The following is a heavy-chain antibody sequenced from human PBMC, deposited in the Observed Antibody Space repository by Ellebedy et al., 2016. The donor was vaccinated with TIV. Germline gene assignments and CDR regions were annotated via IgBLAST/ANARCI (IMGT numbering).Heavy chain of an antibody. CDR1: GYSFSNYY. D-gene: IGHD3-3*01. J-gene: IGHJ4*02. CDR2: IYPADPDI. CDR3: ARITIFGVVPNYFDY. V-gene: IGHV5-51*01. Sequence: GGSLRLSXVASGYSFSNYYIGWVRQMPGKGLEWMAMIYPADPDIKYSPSFQGQVTVSADRSTSTAYLQWSSLKASDTAMYYCARITIFGVVPNYFDYWGQGTLVTVSS.